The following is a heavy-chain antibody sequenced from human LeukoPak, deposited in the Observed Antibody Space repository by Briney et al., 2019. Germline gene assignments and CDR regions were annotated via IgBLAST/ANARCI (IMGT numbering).Heavy chain of an antibody. Sequence: GGSLRLSCAASGVTFRFYAMAWVRQAPGKGLEWVSGITSSGDDTYFADSVRGRFAISRDNSQSTLYLQMNSLRVDDTAVYYCVLRYTNSWYFDFWGQGTLVTVSS. J-gene: IGHJ4*02. V-gene: IGHV3-23*01. CDR3: VLRYTNSWYFDF. D-gene: IGHD3-9*01. CDR2: ITSSGDDT. CDR1: GVTFRFYA.